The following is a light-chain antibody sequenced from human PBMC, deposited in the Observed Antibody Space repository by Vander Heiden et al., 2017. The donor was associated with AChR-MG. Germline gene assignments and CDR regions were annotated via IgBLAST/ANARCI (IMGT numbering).Light chain of an antibody. CDR3: SSYAGGTTLV. J-gene: IGLJ2*01. CDR1: SSDVGGDKY. Sequence: HSALTQPPSASGSPGQSVTISCTGTSSDVGGDKYVSWYQQHPGKAPKVMIYEVSKRSSGVQDRFSGSKYGNTASLTVSGLQAEDEADYYCSSYAGGTTLVFGGGTKLTVL. CDR2: EVS. V-gene: IGLV2-8*01.